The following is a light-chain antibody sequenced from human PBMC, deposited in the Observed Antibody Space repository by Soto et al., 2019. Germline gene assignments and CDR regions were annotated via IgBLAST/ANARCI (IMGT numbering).Light chain of an antibody. CDR3: QQYYTPPLT. J-gene: IGKJ4*01. CDR1: QNLLYSSNNKNF. CDR2: WAS. Sequence: DIVMTQSPESLTVSLGERATLNCKSSQNLLYSSNNKNFLAWYQQKPRQPPKLLISWASTRASGVPDRFSGGGSGTDFTLTISSLQAEDVAVYYCQQYYTPPLTFGGGTKVEIK. V-gene: IGKV4-1*01.